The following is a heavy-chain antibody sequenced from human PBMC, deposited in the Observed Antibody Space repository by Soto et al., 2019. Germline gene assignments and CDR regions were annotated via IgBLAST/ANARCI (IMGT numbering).Heavy chain of an antibody. D-gene: IGHD2-2*01. Sequence: PSETLSLTCTVSGGSISSYYWSWIRQPAGKGLEWIGRIYTSGSTNYNPSLKSRVTMSVDTSKNQFSLKLSSVTAADTAVYYCARDETVVVPAAIGYYYYYGMDVWAQGTTVTAP. J-gene: IGHJ6*02. CDR1: GGSISSYY. V-gene: IGHV4-4*07. CDR2: IYTSGST. CDR3: ARDETVVVPAAIGYYYYYGMDV.